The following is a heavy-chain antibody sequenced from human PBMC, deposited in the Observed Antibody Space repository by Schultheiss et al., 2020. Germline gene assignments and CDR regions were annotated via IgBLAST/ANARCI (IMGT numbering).Heavy chain of an antibody. CDR1: GFTFSSYA. V-gene: IGHV3-23*01. CDR3: AKVRPGLDY. CDR2: IGAGGRST. Sequence: GGSLRLSCAASGFTFSSYAMSWVRQAPGKGLEWVSAIGAGGRSTYYADSVKGRFTISRDNSKNTLYLQMNSLRAEDTALYYCAKVRPGLDYWGQGTLVTVSS. J-gene: IGHJ4*02. D-gene: IGHD3-10*01.